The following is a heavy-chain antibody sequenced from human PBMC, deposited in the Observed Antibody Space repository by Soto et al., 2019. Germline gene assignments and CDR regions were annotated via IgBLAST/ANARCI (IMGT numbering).Heavy chain of an antibody. CDR1: GGSISSGDYY. J-gene: IGHJ6*02. V-gene: IGHV4-30-4*01. CDR2: IYYSGST. CDR3: ARDHEYSYGFSNYYGMDV. Sequence: QVQLQESGPGLVKPSQTLSLTCTVSGGSISSGDYYWSWIRQPPGKGLEWIGYIYYSGSTYYNPSLKSRVTISVDTSKNQFSLKLSSVTAADTAVYYCARDHEYSYGFSNYYGMDVWGQGTTVTVSS. D-gene: IGHD5-18*01.